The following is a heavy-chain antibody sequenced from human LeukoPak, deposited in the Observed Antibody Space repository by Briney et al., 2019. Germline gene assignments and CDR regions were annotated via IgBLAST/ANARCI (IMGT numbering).Heavy chain of an antibody. V-gene: IGHV1-18*01. J-gene: IGHJ4*02. CDR1: GYTFTNYG. CDR3: AREGYCSGGSCHRHKTFDY. D-gene: IGHD2-15*01. Sequence: ASVKVSCKASGYTFTNYGISWVRPAPGQGLEWMGWISAYNGNTNYAQKLQGRVTMTTDASTSTAYMELRSLRSDDTAVYYCAREGYCSGGSCHRHKTFDYWGQGTLVTVSS. CDR2: ISAYNGNT.